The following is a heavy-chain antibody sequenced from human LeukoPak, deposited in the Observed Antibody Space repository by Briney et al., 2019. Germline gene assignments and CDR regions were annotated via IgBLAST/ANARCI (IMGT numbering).Heavy chain of an antibody. D-gene: IGHD4-23*01. CDR2: IYSGGST. CDR3: ARGIACGGPWYYFDY. V-gene: IGHV3-53*01. J-gene: IGHJ4*02. CDR1: GFTVGSNY. Sequence: GGSLRLPCAASGFTVGSNYMTWVRQAPGKGLEWVSVIYSGGSTYYADSVKGRLTIYRDNSKNTLYLQMNSLGAEDTAVYYCARGIACGGPWYYFDYWGQGTLVTVSS.